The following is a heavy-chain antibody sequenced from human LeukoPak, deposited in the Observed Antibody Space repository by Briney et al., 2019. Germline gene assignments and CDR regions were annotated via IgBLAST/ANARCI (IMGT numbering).Heavy chain of an antibody. CDR1: GGSLSGYY. CDR2: INHSGST. Sequence: PSETLSLTCAVYGGSLSGYYWSWIRQPPGKGLEWIGEINHSGSTNYNPSLKSRATISVDTSKNQLSLKLSSMTAADTAVYYCARQWLVSPLFDYWGQGTLVTVSS. D-gene: IGHD6-19*01. J-gene: IGHJ4*02. CDR3: ARQWLVSPLFDY. V-gene: IGHV4-34*01.